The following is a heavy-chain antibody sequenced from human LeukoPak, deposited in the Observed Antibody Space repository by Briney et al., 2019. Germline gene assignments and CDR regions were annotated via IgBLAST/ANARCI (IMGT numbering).Heavy chain of an antibody. J-gene: IGHJ3*02. CDR3: ARDRYYYDSSGYLTPDAFDI. CDR1: GFTFSPYS. V-gene: IGHV3-7*01. Sequence: PGGSLRLSCAASGFTFSPYSMNWVRQAPGKGLEWVANIKQDGSEEYYVDSVKGRFTISRDNAKNSLYLQMNSLRAEDTAVYYCARDRYYYDSSGYLTPDAFDIWGQGTMVTVSS. D-gene: IGHD3-22*01. CDR2: IKQDGSEE.